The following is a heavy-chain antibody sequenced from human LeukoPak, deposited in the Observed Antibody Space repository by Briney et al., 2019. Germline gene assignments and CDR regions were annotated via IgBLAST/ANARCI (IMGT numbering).Heavy chain of an antibody. J-gene: IGHJ4*02. V-gene: IGHV4-59*01. CDR2: IYYSGST. D-gene: IGHD3-9*01. CDR1: GGSISSYY. CDR3: ARAPGGYDILTGYQILYLFDY. Sequence: PSETLSLTCTVSGGSISSYYWSWIRQPPGKGLEWIGYIYYSGSTNYNPSLKSRVTISVDTSKNQFSLKLSSVTAADTAVYYCARAPGGYDILTGYQILYLFDYWGQGTLVTVSS.